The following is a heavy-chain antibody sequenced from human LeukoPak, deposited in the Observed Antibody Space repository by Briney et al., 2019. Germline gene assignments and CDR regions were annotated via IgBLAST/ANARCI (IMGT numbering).Heavy chain of an antibody. J-gene: IGHJ4*02. D-gene: IGHD2-15*01. Sequence: SETLSLTCTVSGGSISSSSYYWGWIRQPPGKGLERIGEINHSGSTSYNPSLKSRVTISVDTSKNPFSLKLSSVTAADTAVYYCARYCSGGSCYSRYFDYWGQGTLVTVSS. CDR3: ARYCSGGSCYSRYFDY. CDR2: INHSGST. V-gene: IGHV4-39*07. CDR1: GGSISSSSYY.